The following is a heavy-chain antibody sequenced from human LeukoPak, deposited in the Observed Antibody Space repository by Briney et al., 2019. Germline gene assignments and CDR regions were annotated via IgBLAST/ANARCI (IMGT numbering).Heavy chain of an antibody. V-gene: IGHV1-8*01. CDR2: VHPDNGNT. Sequence: ASVKVSCKTSGYPFTKWEINWVRQVAGQGLEWLGWVHPDNGNTYYAQRFRGRVTMSRDTSTTTPYMELSGLRSNDTAVYFCATGPRNDPWGQGTLVTVSS. CDR1: GYPFTKWE. CDR3: ATGPRNDP. J-gene: IGHJ5*02. D-gene: IGHD1-14*01.